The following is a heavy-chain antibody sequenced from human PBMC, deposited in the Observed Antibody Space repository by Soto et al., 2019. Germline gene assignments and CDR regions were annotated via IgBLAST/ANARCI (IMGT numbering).Heavy chain of an antibody. V-gene: IGHV4-39*01. CDR1: GGSIKDPYYY. CDR3: ARRIASTGVYFDF. Sequence: PSETLSLTCTVSGGSIKDPYYYSGWIRQPPGKGLQWIGNIYYSGYTHYNPSLKSRVAISVDTSKSQFSLNLSSVTAADTAVYYCARRIASTGVYFDFWGQGALVTVSS. J-gene: IGHJ4*02. CDR2: IYYSGYT. D-gene: IGHD6-13*01.